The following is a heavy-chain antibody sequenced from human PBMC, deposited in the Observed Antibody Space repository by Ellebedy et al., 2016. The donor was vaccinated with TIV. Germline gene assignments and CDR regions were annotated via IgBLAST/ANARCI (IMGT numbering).Heavy chain of an antibody. V-gene: IGHV4-38-2*02. J-gene: IGHJ4*02. CDR3: ARVSGRGKADY. CDR1: GYSFTSGYY. D-gene: IGHD6-13*01. CDR2: MYYSGSS. Sequence: MPSETLSLTCTVSGYSFTSGYYWAWIRQPPGKGLEWIGCMYYSGSSYYNPSPKSRVTISLDTSNNQFSLMLSSVTAADTAVDFCARVSGRGKADYWGQGTLVTVSS.